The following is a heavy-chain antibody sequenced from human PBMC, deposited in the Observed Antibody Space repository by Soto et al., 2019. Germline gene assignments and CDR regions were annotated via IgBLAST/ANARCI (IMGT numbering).Heavy chain of an antibody. V-gene: IGHV1-69*01. CDR2: IIPVFGTT. CDR3: AREPFGRFDP. D-gene: IGHD3-10*01. CDR1: GDSFGSYA. J-gene: IGHJ5*02. Sequence: QMQLVQSGPEVKKPGSSVKVSCKASGDSFGSYAVSWVRQAPGQGPEWMGAIIPVFGTTNYTQKVQGRVTITADDSTTTAYMELSSLRSDDTAVYYCAREPFGRFDPWGQGTLVTVSS.